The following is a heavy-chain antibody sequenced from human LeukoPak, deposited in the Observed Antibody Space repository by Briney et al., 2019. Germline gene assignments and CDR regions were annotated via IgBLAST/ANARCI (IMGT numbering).Heavy chain of an antibody. V-gene: IGHV4-59*01. D-gene: IGHD5-18*01. Sequence: SETLSLTCTVSGGSISSYYWSWIRQPPGKGLEWIGYIYYSGSTNYNPSLKSRVTISVDTSKNQFSLKLSSVTAADTAVYYCARGYSYGWAWAFDIWGQGTMVTVSS. J-gene: IGHJ3*02. CDR3: ARGYSYGWAWAFDI. CDR1: GGSISSYY. CDR2: IYYSGST.